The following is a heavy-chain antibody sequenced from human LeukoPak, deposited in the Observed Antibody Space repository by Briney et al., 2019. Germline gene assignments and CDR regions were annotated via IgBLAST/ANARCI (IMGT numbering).Heavy chain of an antibody. J-gene: IGHJ4*02. V-gene: IGHV4-34*01. CDR1: GGSFSGYY. CDR3: ARARYSGYDLGY. D-gene: IGHD5-12*01. Sequence: SETLSLTCAVYGGSFSGYYWSWIRQPPGKGLEWIGEINHSGSTYYNPSLKSRVTISVDTSKNQFSLKLSSVTAADTAVYYCARARYSGYDLGYWGQGTLVTVSS. CDR2: INHSGST.